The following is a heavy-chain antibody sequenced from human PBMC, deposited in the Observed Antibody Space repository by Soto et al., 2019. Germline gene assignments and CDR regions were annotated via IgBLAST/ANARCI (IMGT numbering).Heavy chain of an antibody. CDR1: GFTFSSYS. J-gene: IGHJ4*02. V-gene: IGHV3-48*01. Sequence: EVQLVESGGGLVQPGGSLRLSCAASGFTFSSYSMNWVRQAPGKGLEWGSYISSSSSTIYYADSVKGRFTISRDNAKNSLYLQMNSLRAEDTAVYYCARGVTGTIDVFDYWGQGTMVTVSS. D-gene: IGHD1-7*01. CDR3: ARGVTGTIDVFDY. CDR2: ISSSSSTI.